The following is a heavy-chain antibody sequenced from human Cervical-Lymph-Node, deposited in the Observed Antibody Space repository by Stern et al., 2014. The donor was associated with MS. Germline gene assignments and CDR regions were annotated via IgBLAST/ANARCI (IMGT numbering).Heavy chain of an antibody. CDR2: INPNSGAT. Sequence: VQLGESGAEGKKPGASVKVTCKTSENTFTGYYIHWVRQAPGQGLEWMGWINPNSGATNYAQRFQDRVSLTSDTSNSLAYMELDRLTSGDTAVYYCARISLGSGIDYWGQGSLVTVSS. D-gene: IGHD1-26*01. CDR3: ARISLGSGIDY. J-gene: IGHJ4*02. CDR1: ENTFTGYY. V-gene: IGHV1-2*02.